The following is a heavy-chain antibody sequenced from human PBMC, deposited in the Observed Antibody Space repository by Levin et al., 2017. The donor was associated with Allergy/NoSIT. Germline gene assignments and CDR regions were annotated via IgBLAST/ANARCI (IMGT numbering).Heavy chain of an antibody. CDR2: IYYSGST. J-gene: IGHJ3*02. V-gene: IGHV4-31*03. CDR1: GGSISSGGYY. D-gene: IGHD1-14*01. Sequence: SETLSLTCTVSGGSISSGGYYWSWIHQHPGKGLEWIGYIYYSGSTYYNPSLKSRVTISVDTSKNQFSLKLSSVTAADTAVYYCARAPRITGTTSDAFDIWGQGTMVTVSS. CDR3: ARAPRITGTTSDAFDI.